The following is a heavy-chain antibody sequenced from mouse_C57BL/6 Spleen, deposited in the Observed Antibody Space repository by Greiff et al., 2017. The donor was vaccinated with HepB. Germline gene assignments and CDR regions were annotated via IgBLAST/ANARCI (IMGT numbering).Heavy chain of an antibody. CDR1: GYSFTSYY. CDR2: IYPGSGNT. V-gene: IGHV1-66*01. Sequence: VQLQQSGPELVKPGASVKISCKASGYSFTSYYIHWVKQRPGQGLEWIGWIYPGSGNTKYNEKFKGKATLTADTSSSTAYMQLSSLTSEDSAVYYCARDWDEGYYFDYWGQGTTLTVSS. D-gene: IGHD4-1*01. CDR3: ARDWDEGYYFDY. J-gene: IGHJ2*01.